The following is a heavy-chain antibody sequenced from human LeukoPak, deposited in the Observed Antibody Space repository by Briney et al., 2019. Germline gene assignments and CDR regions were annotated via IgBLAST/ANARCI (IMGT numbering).Heavy chain of an antibody. CDR1: GFTFSSYFW. D-gene: IGHD2-2*01. CDR3: ARAAAALEAFDI. Sequence: PGGSLRLSCAASGFTFSSYFWMHWVRQAPGKGLVWVSRINSDGTSTRYADSVKGRFTISRDNAKNTLYLQMDSLRAEDTAVYYCARAAAALEAFDIWGQGTMVTVSS. V-gene: IGHV3-74*01. CDR2: INSDGTST. J-gene: IGHJ3*02.